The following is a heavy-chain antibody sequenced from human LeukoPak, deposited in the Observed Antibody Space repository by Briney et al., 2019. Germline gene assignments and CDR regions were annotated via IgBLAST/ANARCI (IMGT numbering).Heavy chain of an antibody. Sequence: GGSLRLSCAASGFTFTNYWMSWVRQAPGKGLEWVANIKGDGSEIYYVDSVKGRSSISRDNAKNSLYLQMNSLRAEDTAVYYCARDGSSFDYWGQGALVTVSS. V-gene: IGHV3-7*01. J-gene: IGHJ4*02. CDR3: ARDGSSFDY. D-gene: IGHD2-15*01. CDR2: IKGDGSEI. CDR1: GFTFTNYW.